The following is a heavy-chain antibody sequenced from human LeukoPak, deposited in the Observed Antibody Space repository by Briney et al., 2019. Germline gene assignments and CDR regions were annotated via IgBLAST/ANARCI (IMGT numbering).Heavy chain of an antibody. CDR1: GYSISGGYY. CDR3: AGEITSVGY. D-gene: IGHD3-16*01. J-gene: IGHJ4*02. V-gene: IGHV4-38-2*02. CDR2: IYHSGST. Sequence: PSETLSLTCTVSGYSISGGYYWGWIRQPPGKGLEWIGRIYHSGSTYYNPSLKSRVTISVDTSKNQFSLKLSSVTAADTAVYYCAGEITSVGYWGQGTLVTVSS.